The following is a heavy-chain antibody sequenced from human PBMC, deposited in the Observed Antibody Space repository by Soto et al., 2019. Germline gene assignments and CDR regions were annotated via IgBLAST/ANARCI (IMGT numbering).Heavy chain of an antibody. V-gene: IGHV3-30-3*01. CDR1: GFTFSSHS. D-gene: IGHD3-10*01. Sequence: QVQLVESGGAVFQPGRSLRLSCAASGFTFSSHSIQWVRQAPGKGLEWVAVISYDGSIKYYADSVKGRFTISRDNSKNTAYLKMNSLRAEDTAVFYCGREWSTSGDLDYWGQGTLVIVSS. CDR2: ISYDGSIK. J-gene: IGHJ4*02. CDR3: GREWSTSGDLDY.